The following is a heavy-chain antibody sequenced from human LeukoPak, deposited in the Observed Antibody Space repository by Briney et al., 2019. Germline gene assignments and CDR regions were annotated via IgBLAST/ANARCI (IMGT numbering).Heavy chain of an antibody. CDR3: ARGGGLDV. CDR2: INHNGNVN. CDR1: GFTFSSYW. V-gene: IGHV3-7*03. Sequence: GGSLRLSCAASGFTFSSYWTNWARQAPGKGLEWVASINHNGNVNYYVDSVKGRFTISRDNAKNSLYLQMSNLRAEDTAVYFCARGGGLDVWGQGATVTVSS. J-gene: IGHJ6*02. D-gene: IGHD3-16*01.